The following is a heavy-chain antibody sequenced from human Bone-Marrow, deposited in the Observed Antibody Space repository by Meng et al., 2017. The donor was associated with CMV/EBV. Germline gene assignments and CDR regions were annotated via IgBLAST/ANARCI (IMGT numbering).Heavy chain of an antibody. CDR1: GGTFSSYT. CDR3: ARSPGIAAADDTFDI. Sequence: SVKVSCKASGGTFSSYTISWVRQAPGQGLEWMGRIIPILGIANYAQKFQGRVTMTRNTSISTAYMELSSLRSEDTAVYYCARSPGIAAADDTFDIWGQGTMVTVSS. V-gene: IGHV1-69*02. CDR2: IIPILGIA. J-gene: IGHJ3*02. D-gene: IGHD6-13*01.